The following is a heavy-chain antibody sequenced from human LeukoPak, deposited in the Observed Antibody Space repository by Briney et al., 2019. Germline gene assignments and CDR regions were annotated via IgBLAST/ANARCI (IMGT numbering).Heavy chain of an antibody. CDR2: ISSGSSYI. D-gene: IGHD6-13*01. CDR1: GFTFSSYS. CDR3: ARARVAAAGSIPDY. Sequence: GGSLRLSCAASGFTFSSYSMNWVRQAPGKGLEWVSSISSGSSYIYYADSVKGRFTISRDNAKNSLYLQMNSLRAEDTAVYYCARARVAAAGSIPDYWGQGTLVTVSS. V-gene: IGHV3-21*01. J-gene: IGHJ4*02.